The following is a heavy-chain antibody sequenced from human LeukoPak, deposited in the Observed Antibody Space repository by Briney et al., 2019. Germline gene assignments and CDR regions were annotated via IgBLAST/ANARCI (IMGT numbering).Heavy chain of an antibody. V-gene: IGHV4-4*07. Sequence: SETLSLTCTVSGVSISSYYWSWLRQPAGKGLEWIGRIYRTGSTNYNPSLKSRVTMSVDTSKNQFSLRLRSVTAADTAVYYCARQIASAGTAGFDFWGQGALVTVSS. J-gene: IGHJ4*02. CDR2: IYRTGST. D-gene: IGHD6-13*01. CDR3: ARQIASAGTAGFDF. CDR1: GVSISSYY.